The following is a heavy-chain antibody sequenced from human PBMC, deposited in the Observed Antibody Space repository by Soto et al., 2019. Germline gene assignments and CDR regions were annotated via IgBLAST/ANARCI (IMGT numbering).Heavy chain of an antibody. CDR1: GYTFTSYD. Sequence: QVQLVQSGAEVKKPGASVKVSCKASGYTFTSYDINWVRQATGQGLEWMGWMNPNSGNTVYAQTFKGRVTMTRNTSVSTAHMEPSRLRSEVSDVYSCARVRRSIAASWFDPWGQGTLVTVSS. D-gene: IGHD6-6*01. CDR3: ARVRRSIAASWFDP. CDR2: MNPNSGNT. V-gene: IGHV1-8*01. J-gene: IGHJ5*02.